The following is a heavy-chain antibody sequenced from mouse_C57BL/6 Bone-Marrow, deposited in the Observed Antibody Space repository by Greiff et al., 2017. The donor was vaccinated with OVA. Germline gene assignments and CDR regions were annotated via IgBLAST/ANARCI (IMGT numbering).Heavy chain of an antibody. Sequence: EVKLVESGPGLVKPSQSLSLTCSVTGYSITSGYYWNWIRQFPGNKLEWMGYISYDGSNNYNPSLKNRISITRDTSKNQFFLKLNSVTTEDTATYYCAPLDGYYRGYFDVWGTGTTVTVSS. CDR2: ISYDGSN. CDR1: GYSITSGYY. J-gene: IGHJ1*03. V-gene: IGHV3-6*01. CDR3: APLDGYYRGYFDV. D-gene: IGHD2-3*01.